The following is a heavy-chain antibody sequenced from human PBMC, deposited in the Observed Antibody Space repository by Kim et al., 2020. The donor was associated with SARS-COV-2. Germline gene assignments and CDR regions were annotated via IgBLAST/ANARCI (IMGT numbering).Heavy chain of an antibody. CDR2: NI. D-gene: IGHD5-12*01. J-gene: IGHJ4*02. CDR3: ARELLHSGYDY. V-gene: IGHV1-3*01. Sequence: NIKYSQKFQGRATLTWDTSASTAYMELRALTAEDTAVYYCARELLHSGYDYWGQGTLVTVSS.